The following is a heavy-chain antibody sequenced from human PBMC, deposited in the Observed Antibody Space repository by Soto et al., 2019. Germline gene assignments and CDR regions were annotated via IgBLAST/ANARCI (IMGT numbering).Heavy chain of an antibody. V-gene: IGHV1-69*13. CDR2: IIPIFGTA. D-gene: IGHD2-2*01. J-gene: IGHJ5*02. CDR3: AREPYCSSTSCSNWLDP. CDR1: GGTFSSYA. Sequence: SVKVSCKASGGTFSSYAISWVRQAPGQGLEWMGGIIPIFGTANYAQKFQGRVTITADESTSTAYMELSSLRSEDTAVYYCAREPYCSSTSCSNWLDPWGQGTLVTVSS.